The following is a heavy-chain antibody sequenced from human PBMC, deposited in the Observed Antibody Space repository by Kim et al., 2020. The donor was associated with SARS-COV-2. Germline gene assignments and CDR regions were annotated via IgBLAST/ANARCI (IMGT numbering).Heavy chain of an antibody. CDR2: GIT. J-gene: IGHJ5*02. CDR3: AKDGEEMDP. Sequence: GITDYADSVKGRFAISRDNSKNTLYLQMNNLRAEDTAVYYCAKDGEEMDPWGQGTLVTVSS. V-gene: IGHV3-23*01. D-gene: IGHD3-10*01.